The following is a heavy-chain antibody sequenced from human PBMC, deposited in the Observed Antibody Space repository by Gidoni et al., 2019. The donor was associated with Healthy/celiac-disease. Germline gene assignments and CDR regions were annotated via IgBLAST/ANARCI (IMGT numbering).Heavy chain of an antibody. CDR2: ISYDGSNK. V-gene: IGHV3-30*01. Sequence: QVQLVESGGGVVQPGRSLRLSCAASGFTFSSYAMHWVRQAPGKGLEWVAVISYDGSNKYYADSVKGRFTISRDNSKNTLYLQMNSLRAEDTAVYYCAREYGVMGFAFDIWGQGTMVTVSS. D-gene: IGHD2-8*01. CDR3: AREYGVMGFAFDI. J-gene: IGHJ3*02. CDR1: GFTFSSYA.